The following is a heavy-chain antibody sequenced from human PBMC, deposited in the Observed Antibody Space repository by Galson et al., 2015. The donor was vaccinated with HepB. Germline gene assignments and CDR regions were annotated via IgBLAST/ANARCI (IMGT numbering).Heavy chain of an antibody. Sequence: ETLSLTCTVSGGSISNSRYYWGWIRQPPGKGLEWIGHIYYNGNTYYNPSLKSRVTISVDTSKTQFSLKLSSVTAADTAVYYCARASPDSGNYGLPDAFDIWGQGTMVTVSS. V-gene: IGHV4-39*02. CDR2: IYYNGNT. CDR1: GGSISNSRYY. D-gene: IGHD3-10*01. CDR3: ARASPDSGNYGLPDAFDI. J-gene: IGHJ3*02.